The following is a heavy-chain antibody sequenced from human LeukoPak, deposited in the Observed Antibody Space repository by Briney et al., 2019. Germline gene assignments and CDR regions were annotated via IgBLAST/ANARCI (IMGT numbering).Heavy chain of an antibody. J-gene: IGHJ5*02. D-gene: IGHD3-10*01. V-gene: IGHV3-21*01. CDR2: VSSSGYI. CDR1: KFTFSTYS. CDR3: ARDRPPKWFGEPHTPRGWFDP. Sequence: PGGSLRLSCVASKFTFSTYSMSWVRQAPGKGLEWVSSVSSSGYISYANSVKGRFTISRGNAKNSLYLQMNSLRAEDTAVYYCARDRPPKWFGEPHTPRGWFDPWGQGTLVTVSS.